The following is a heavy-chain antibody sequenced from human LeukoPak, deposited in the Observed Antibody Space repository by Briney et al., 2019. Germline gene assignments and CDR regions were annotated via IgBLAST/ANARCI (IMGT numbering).Heavy chain of an antibody. CDR1: GGSISSYY. CDR2: IYYSGST. V-gene: IGHV4-59*01. Sequence: PSETLSLTCTVSGGSISSYYWSWIRQPPGKGLEWIGYIYYSGSTNYNPSLKSRVTISVDTSKNQFSLKLSSVTAADTAVYYCAITGDGYNFSYFDYWGQGTLVTVSS. D-gene: IGHD5-24*01. CDR3: AITGDGYNFSYFDY. J-gene: IGHJ4*02.